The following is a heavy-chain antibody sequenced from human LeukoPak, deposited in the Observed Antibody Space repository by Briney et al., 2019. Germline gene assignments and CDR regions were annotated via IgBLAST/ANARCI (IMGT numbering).Heavy chain of an antibody. Sequence: ASVKVSCKASGGTFSSYTISWVRQAPGQGLEWMGRIIPIPGIANYAQKFQGRVTITADKSTSTAYMELSSLRSEDTAVYYCASGLQLWLLHYYYGMDVWGQGTTVTVSS. CDR1: GGTFSSYT. CDR3: ASGLQLWLLHYYYGMDV. CDR2: IIPIPGIA. D-gene: IGHD5-18*01. J-gene: IGHJ6*02. V-gene: IGHV1-69*02.